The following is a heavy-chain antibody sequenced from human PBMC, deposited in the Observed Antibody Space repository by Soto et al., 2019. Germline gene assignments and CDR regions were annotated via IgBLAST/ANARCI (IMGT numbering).Heavy chain of an antibody. CDR3: ARHLFRYYGGTRGSAFDI. J-gene: IGHJ3*02. Sequence: GESLKISCKGSGYSFTSYWIGWVRQMPGKGLEWMGIIYPGDSDTRYSPFFQGQVTISADKSIITAYLQWSSLKASDTAMYYCARHLFRYYGGTRGSAFDIWGQGTMVTVSS. CDR1: GYSFTSYW. CDR2: IYPGDSDT. V-gene: IGHV5-51*01. D-gene: IGHD4-17*01.